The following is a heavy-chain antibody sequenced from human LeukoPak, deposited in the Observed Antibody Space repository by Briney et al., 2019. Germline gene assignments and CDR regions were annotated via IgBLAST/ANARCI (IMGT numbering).Heavy chain of an antibody. CDR3: AKDSITMIVVVIQPLDY. D-gene: IGHD3-22*01. J-gene: IGHJ4*02. V-gene: IGHV3-30*02. CDR1: GFTFSSYG. CDR2: IRYDGSNK. Sequence: GGSLRLSCAASGFTFSSYGMHWVRQAPGKGLEWVAFIRYDGSNKYYADSVKGRFTISRDNSKNTLYLQMNSLRTEDTAVYSCAKDSITMIVVVIQPLDYGGQGTLVTVSS.